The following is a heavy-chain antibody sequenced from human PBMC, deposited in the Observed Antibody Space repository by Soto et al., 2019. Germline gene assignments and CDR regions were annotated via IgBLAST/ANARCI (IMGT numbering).Heavy chain of an antibody. Sequence: QVQLVESGGGVVQPGRSLRLSCAASGFTFSSYGMHWVRQAPGKGLEWVAVISYDGSNKYYADSVKGRFTISRDNYKNRLYLQMNSLRAEDTAVYYCAKDGPDYADYAPGVSYFDYWGQGTLVTVSS. CDR1: GFTFSSYG. V-gene: IGHV3-30*18. CDR3: AKDGPDYADYAPGVSYFDY. CDR2: ISYDGSNK. D-gene: IGHD4-17*01. J-gene: IGHJ4*02.